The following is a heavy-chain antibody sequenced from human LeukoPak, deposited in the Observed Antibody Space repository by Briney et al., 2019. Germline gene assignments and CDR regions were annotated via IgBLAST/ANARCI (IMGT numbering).Heavy chain of an antibody. CDR3: VRLRRNSDKSDYYYFYDY. J-gene: IGHJ4*02. CDR2: INPTSSSI. Sequence: GGSLRLSCAASGLTFSDYSMNGVRQAPGKGLEWVSLINPTSSSIYYADAVKGRFTISRDNARSSLFLQMNSLTAEDTAVYYCVRLRRNSDKSDYYYFYDYWGQGILVTVSS. CDR1: GLTFSDYS. V-gene: IGHV3-21*06. D-gene: IGHD3-22*01.